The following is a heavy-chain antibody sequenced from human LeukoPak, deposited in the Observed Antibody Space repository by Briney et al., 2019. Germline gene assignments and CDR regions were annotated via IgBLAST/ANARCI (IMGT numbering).Heavy chain of an antibody. CDR2: MNPNSGDR. CDR3: ARTTSFTASGYGY. V-gene: IGHV1-8*03. Sequence: ASVKVSCKASGYTFTSYHINWVRQATGQGLEWMGWMNPNSGDRGYAQKLQGRLSITRDTSISTVYMELSSLRSEDTAVYFCARTTSFTASGYGYWGQGTLVTVSS. D-gene: IGHD5-12*01. J-gene: IGHJ4*02. CDR1: GYTFTSYH.